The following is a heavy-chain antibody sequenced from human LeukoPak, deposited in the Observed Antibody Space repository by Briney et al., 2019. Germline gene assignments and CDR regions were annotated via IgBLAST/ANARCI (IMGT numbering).Heavy chain of an antibody. J-gene: IGHJ4*02. CDR1: GYAFTGYY. Sequence: ASVKVSCKASGYAFTGYYMHWVRQAPGQGLEWMGYIYPNSGATKYAQKFQGRVAMTRDTSISTAYMELSGLRSDDTAVYYCGTLLSNGPFDYWGQGSLVTVSS. CDR3: GTLLSNGPFDY. V-gene: IGHV1-2*02. CDR2: IYPNSGAT.